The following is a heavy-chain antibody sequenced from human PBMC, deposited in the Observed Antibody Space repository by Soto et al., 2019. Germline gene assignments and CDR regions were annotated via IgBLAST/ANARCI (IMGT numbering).Heavy chain of an antibody. J-gene: IGHJ6*02. D-gene: IGHD2-2*01. V-gene: IGHV5-10-1*01. CDR3: ASSTIVVVPAATNHYYYYYGMDV. Sequence: GESVKISCKGSGYSFTSYWISWVRQMPGKGLEWMGRIDPSDSYTNYSPSFQGHVTISADKSISTAYLQWSSLKASDTAMYYCASSTIVVVPAATNHYYYYYGMDVWGQGTTVTVSS. CDR1: GYSFTSYW. CDR2: IDPSDSYT.